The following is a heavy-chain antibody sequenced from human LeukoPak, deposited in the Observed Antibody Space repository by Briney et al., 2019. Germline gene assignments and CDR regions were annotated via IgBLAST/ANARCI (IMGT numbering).Heavy chain of an antibody. V-gene: IGHV3-48*01. CDR3: ARGATMVRGVLGY. J-gene: IGHJ4*02. D-gene: IGHD3-10*01. Sequence: GGSLRLSCAASGFTFSSYSMNWVRQAPGKRLEWVSYISDSTGSSYTIYYADSVKGRFTISRDNAENSLYLQMNSLRAEDTAVYFCARGATMVRGVLGYWGQGTLVTVSS. CDR2: ISDSTGSSYTI. CDR1: GFTFSSYS.